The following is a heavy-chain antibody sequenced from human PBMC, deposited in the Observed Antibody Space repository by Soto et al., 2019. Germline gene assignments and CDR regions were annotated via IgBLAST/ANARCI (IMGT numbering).Heavy chain of an antibody. CDR3: ARGRIVVVPAALAESHYYYYGMDV. J-gene: IGHJ6*02. CDR2: IIPIFGTA. Sequence: GASVKVSCKASGGTVSSYAISWVRQAPGQGLEWMGGIIPIFGTANYAQKFQGRVTITADESTSTAYMELSSLRSEDTAVYYCARGRIVVVPAALAESHYYYYGMDVWGQGTTVTVSS. CDR1: GGTVSSYA. V-gene: IGHV1-69*13. D-gene: IGHD2-2*01.